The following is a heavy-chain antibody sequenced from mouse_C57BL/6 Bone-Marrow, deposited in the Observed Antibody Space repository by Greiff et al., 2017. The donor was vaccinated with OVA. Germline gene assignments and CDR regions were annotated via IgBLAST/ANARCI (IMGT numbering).Heavy chain of an antibody. D-gene: IGHD2-4*01. Sequence: EVNVVESGGGLVQSGRSLRLSCATSGFTFSDFYMEWVRQAPGKGLEWIAASRNKANDYTTEYSASVKGRFIVSRDTSQSILYLQMNALRAEDTAIYYCAREDYYWYFDVWGTGTTVTVSS. CDR2: SRNKANDYTT. V-gene: IGHV7-1*01. CDR1: GFTFSDFY. J-gene: IGHJ1*03. CDR3: AREDYYWYFDV.